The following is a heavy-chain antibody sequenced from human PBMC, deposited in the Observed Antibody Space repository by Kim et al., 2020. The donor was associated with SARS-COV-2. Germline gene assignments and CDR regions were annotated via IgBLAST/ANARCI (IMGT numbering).Heavy chain of an antibody. CDR3: AKHGSSCRDF. Sequence: GGSLRLSCAASGLTFSSHPMSWVRQAPGKGLEWVSAINHSGDATFYADSVKGRFTISRDNSKNTLFLQMSSLRAEDTAVYYCAKHGSSCRDFWGQGTLVTVSS. CDR2: INHSGDAT. J-gene: IGHJ4*02. D-gene: IGHD2-15*01. CDR1: GLTFSSHP. V-gene: IGHV3-23*01.